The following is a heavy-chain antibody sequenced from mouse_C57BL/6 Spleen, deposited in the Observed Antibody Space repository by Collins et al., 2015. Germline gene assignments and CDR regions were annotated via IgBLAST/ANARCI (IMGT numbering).Heavy chain of an antibody. V-gene: IGHV1-15*01. CDR1: GYTFTDYE. CDR3: TVFAY. Sequence: QVQLQQSGAELVRPGASVTLSCKASGYTFTDYEMHWVKQTPVHGLEWIGAIDPETGGTAYNQKFKGKATLTADKSSSTACMELRSLTSEDSVVYYCTVFAYWGQGTLVTVSA. J-gene: IGHJ3*01. CDR2: IDPETGGT.